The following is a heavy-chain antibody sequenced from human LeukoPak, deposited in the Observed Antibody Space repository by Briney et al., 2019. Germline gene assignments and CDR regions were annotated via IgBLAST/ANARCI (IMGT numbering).Heavy chain of an antibody. CDR2: ISYDGSNK. CDR3: ARVSPESSGYPRGYFDY. Sequence: PGRSLRLSCAASGFTFSNYAMLWVRQAPGKGLEWVAVISYDGSNKYYADSVKGRFTISRDNSKNTLSLQMNSLRAEDTAVYYCARVSPESSGYPRGYFDYWGQGTLVTVSS. CDR1: GFTFSNYA. D-gene: IGHD3-22*01. V-gene: IGHV3-30*14. J-gene: IGHJ4*02.